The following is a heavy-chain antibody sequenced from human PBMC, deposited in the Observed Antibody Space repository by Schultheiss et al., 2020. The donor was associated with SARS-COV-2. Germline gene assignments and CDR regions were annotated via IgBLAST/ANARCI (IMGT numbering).Heavy chain of an antibody. CDR2: IYSAGST. Sequence: GGSLRLSCAASGFSVSSNYMSWVRQAPGKGLEWVSVIYSAGSTYYADSVKGRFTISRDNSKNTLYLQMNSLRAEDTAVYYCARNPGGNMDVWGKGTTVTVSS. CDR3: ARNPGGNMDV. D-gene: IGHD3-16*01. CDR1: GFSVSSNY. J-gene: IGHJ6*03. V-gene: IGHV3-53*01.